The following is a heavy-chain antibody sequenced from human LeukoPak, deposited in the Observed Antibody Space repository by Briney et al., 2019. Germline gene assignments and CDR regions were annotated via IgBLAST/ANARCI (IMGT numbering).Heavy chain of an antibody. J-gene: IGHJ4*02. CDR3: ARDCSGGGCYVY. D-gene: IGHD2-15*01. Sequence: ASVKVSCKASGYTFTSYVISWVRQAPGQGLEWMGWISAYSGNTNYAQKLQGRVTMTTDTSTSTAYMELRSLRSDDTAVYYCARDCSGGGCYVYWGQGTLVTVSS. V-gene: IGHV1-18*01. CDR2: ISAYSGNT. CDR1: GYTFTSYV.